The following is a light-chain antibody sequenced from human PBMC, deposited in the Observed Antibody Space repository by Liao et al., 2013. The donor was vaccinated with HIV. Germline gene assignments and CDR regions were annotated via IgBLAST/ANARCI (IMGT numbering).Light chain of an antibody. CDR1: HLGDKY. CDR2: QDT. V-gene: IGLV3-1*01. Sequence: SYELTQPPSVSVSPGQTASITCSGDHLGDKYACWYQQKPGQSPVLVIYQDTKRPSGIPERFSGSSSGNTATLTISGTQAMDEAVYYCQAWDRNTAIFGGGTKLTVL. J-gene: IGLJ2*01. CDR3: QAWDRNTAI.